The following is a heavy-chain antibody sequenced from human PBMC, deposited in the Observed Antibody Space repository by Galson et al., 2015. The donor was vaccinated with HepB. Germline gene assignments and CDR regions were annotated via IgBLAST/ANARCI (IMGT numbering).Heavy chain of an antibody. V-gene: IGHV4-4*02. CDR3: ARNLEGDYPFHY. J-gene: IGHJ4*02. Sequence: SETLSLTCAVSGGSISTPNWWTWVRQSPGNGLEWIGEIYHSGATHFNPSLKSRVTISVDKSKNQFSLNLTSVTAADTAVYFCARNLEGDYPFHYWGQGTLVTVSS. D-gene: IGHD4-17*01. CDR1: GGSISTPNW. CDR2: IYHSGAT.